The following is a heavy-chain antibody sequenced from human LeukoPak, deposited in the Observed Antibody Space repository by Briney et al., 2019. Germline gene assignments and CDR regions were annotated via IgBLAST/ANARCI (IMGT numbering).Heavy chain of an antibody. J-gene: IGHJ4*02. CDR1: GFTFSSYG. Sequence: GGSLRLSCAASGFTFSSYGMHWVRQAPGKGLEWVAVISYDGSNKYYADSVKGRFTISRDNSKNTLYLQMNSLRAEDTAVYYCAKGAYYYDSSGYYGYWGRGPLVTVSS. CDR2: ISYDGSNK. V-gene: IGHV3-30*18. CDR3: AKGAYYYDSSGYYGY. D-gene: IGHD3-22*01.